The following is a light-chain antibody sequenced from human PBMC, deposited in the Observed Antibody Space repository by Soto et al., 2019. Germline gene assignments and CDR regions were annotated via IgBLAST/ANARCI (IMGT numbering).Light chain of an antibody. CDR3: SSYAGSNRV. Sequence: QSVLTQPPSASGSPGQLVTISCTGTSSDVGGYNYVSWYQQHPGKAPKLLIYEVSERPSGVPDRFSGSKSGNTASLTVSGLQAEDEADYYCSSYAGSNRVFGTGTKV. CDR1: SSDVGGYNY. CDR2: EVS. J-gene: IGLJ1*01. V-gene: IGLV2-8*01.